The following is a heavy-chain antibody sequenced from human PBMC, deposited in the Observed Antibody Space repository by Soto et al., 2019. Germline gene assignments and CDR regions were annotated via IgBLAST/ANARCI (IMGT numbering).Heavy chain of an antibody. V-gene: IGHV3-23*01. J-gene: IGHJ5*02. CDR3: AKAVATTFGWFDP. CDR1: EITFSSYA. D-gene: IGHD2-15*01. Sequence: EVQLLESGGGLVQPGESLRLSCAASEITFSSYAMNWVRQAPGKGLEWVSSISGSGGITHYADSVKGRFTISRDNSKTTLYLQMNTLRAEDTAIYYCAKAVATTFGWFDPWGQGTLVTVSS. CDR2: ISGSGGIT.